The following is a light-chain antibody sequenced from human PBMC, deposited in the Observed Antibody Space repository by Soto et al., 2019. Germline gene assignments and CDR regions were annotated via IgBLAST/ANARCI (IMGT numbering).Light chain of an antibody. Sequence: QSVLTQPPSASGSPGQSVTISCTGTSSDVGGYNYVSWYQQHPGKAPKLMIYEVSKRPSGVPDRFSGSKSGNTASLTVSGLQAGDEADYYGSSYAGSNNFLYVFGTGTKLTVL. CDR3: SSYAGSNNFLYV. V-gene: IGLV2-8*01. CDR1: SSDVGGYNY. J-gene: IGLJ1*01. CDR2: EVS.